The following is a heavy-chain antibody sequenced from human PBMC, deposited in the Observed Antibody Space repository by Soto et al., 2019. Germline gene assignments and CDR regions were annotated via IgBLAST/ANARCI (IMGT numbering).Heavy chain of an antibody. CDR1: GFSFDSYW. D-gene: IGHD2-2*01. V-gene: IGHV3-74*01. CDR2: IDYDGTTT. CDR3: TRGPRASSGGTGAY. J-gene: IGHJ1*01. Sequence: EVQLVESGGGLVQPGGSLRLSCAASGFSFDSYWLHWVRQAPGQGPIWVSRIDYDGTTTNYADSVKGRFTISRDNAKSPLYLQMNSLRPEDTAVYYCTRGPRASSGGTGAYWGKGTLVTVSS.